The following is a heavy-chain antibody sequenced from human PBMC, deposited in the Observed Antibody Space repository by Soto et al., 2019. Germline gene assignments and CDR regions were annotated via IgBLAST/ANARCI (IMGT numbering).Heavy chain of an antibody. CDR3: AREGWELLTSPPYYYGMDV. J-gene: IGHJ6*02. Sequence: EVQLVESGGGLVQPGGSLRLSCAASGFTVSSNYMRWVRQAPGKGLEWVSVIYSGGSTYYADSVKGRFTISRDNSKNTLYLQMNSLRAEDTAVYYCAREGWELLTSPPYYYGMDVWGQGTTVTVSS. CDR1: GFTVSSNY. D-gene: IGHD1-26*01. V-gene: IGHV3-66*01. CDR2: IYSGGST.